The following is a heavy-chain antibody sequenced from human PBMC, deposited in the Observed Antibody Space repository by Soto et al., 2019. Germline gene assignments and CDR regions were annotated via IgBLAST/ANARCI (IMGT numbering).Heavy chain of an antibody. CDR1: GFSLSTSGVG. D-gene: IGHD4-17*01. J-gene: IGHJ6*02. Sequence: QITLKESGPTLVKPTQTLTLTCTFSGFSLSTSGVGVGWIRQPPGKALEWLALIYWNDDKRYSPSLKSRLTLTKDTSKKQVVIRITNMAAVDTATYYCAHSADDGDSYYHDYGMAVWCQGTTVTVS. CDR3: AHSADDGDSYYHDYGMAV. CDR2: IYWNDDK. V-gene: IGHV2-5*01.